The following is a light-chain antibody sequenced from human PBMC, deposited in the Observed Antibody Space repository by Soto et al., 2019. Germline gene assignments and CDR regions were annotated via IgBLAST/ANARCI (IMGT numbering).Light chain of an antibody. V-gene: IGLV2-14*01. Sequence: QSALTQPASVPGSLGQSITISCIGSSGDVGASNYVSWFQHHPDKVPKVLIYEVNNRPSGISYRFSGSKSGNTASLTISGLQPEDEAHYYCASYTHRTTVFGGGTKLNVL. CDR2: EVN. CDR3: ASYTHRTTV. CDR1: SGDVGASNY. J-gene: IGLJ2*01.